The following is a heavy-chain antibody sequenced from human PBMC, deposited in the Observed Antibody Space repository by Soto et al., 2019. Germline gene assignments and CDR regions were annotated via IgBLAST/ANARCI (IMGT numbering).Heavy chain of an antibody. CDR2: ISYDGSNK. Sequence: QVQLVESGGGVVQPGRSLRLSCAASGFTFSSYGMHWVRQAPGKGLEWVAVISYDGSNKYYADFVKGRFTISRDNSKNTLYLQMNSLRAEDTAVYYCAKESDSSGWYYYYGMDVWGQGTTVTVSS. J-gene: IGHJ6*02. CDR1: GFTFSSYG. CDR3: AKESDSSGWYYYYGMDV. V-gene: IGHV3-30*18. D-gene: IGHD6-19*01.